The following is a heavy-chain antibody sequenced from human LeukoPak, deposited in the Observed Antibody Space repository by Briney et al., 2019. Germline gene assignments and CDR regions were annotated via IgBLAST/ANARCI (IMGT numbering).Heavy chain of an antibody. Sequence: SETLSLTCTVSGVSMNYYFWNWIRQPAGEGLQWIGRIHSSGTTNYNPSLKSRVTMSVDTSKNQFSLKLSSVTAADTAVYYCARDQYYYDSSGYLTFDYRGQGTLVTVSS. CDR1: GVSMNYYF. CDR2: IHSSGTT. D-gene: IGHD3-22*01. CDR3: ARDQYYYDSSGYLTFDY. J-gene: IGHJ4*02. V-gene: IGHV4-4*07.